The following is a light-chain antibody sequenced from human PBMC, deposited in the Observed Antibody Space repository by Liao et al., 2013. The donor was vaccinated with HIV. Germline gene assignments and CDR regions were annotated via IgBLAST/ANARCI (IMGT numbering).Light chain of an antibody. CDR3: QVWDSDTAQEV. V-gene: IGLV3-1*01. CDR1: RLGDKY. CDR2: EDT. Sequence: SYELTQPPSVSVPPGQTATITCSGDRLGDKYASWYQQKSGQSPVLVIYEDTKRPAGIPERVSGSISGNTATLTISRVEAGDEADYYCQVWDSDTAQEVFGPGTKVTVL. J-gene: IGLJ1*01.